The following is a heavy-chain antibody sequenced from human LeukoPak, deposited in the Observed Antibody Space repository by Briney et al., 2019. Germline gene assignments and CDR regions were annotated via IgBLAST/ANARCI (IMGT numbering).Heavy chain of an antibody. D-gene: IGHD3-22*01. Sequence: PGGSLRLSCVASGFTFSNYAMTWVRQAPGKGLEWVSGISSNSYIHYADSVKGRFTVSRDNAENSLYLQMNSLRAEDTALYYCAKEAGSGYYYFDYWGQGTLVTVSS. CDR1: GFTFSNYA. CDR2: ISSNSYI. V-gene: IGHV3-21*04. CDR3: AKEAGSGYYYFDY. J-gene: IGHJ4*02.